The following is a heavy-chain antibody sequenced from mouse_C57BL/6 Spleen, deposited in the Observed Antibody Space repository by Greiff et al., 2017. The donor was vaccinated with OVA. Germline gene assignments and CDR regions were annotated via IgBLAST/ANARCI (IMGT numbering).Heavy chain of an antibody. J-gene: IGHJ2*01. V-gene: IGHV1-55*01. CDR1: GYTFTSYW. D-gene: IGHD1-1*01. Sequence: VQLQQPGAELVKPGASVKMSCKASGYTFTSYWITWVKQRPGQGLEWIGDIYPGSGSTNYNEKFKSKATLTVDTSFSTAYMQLSSLTSEDSAVYYCARLWGGSSYLDYWGQGTTLTVSS. CDR2: IYPGSGST. CDR3: ARLWGGSSYLDY.